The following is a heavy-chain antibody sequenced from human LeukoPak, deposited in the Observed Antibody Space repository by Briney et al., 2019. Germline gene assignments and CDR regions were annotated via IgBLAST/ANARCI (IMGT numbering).Heavy chain of an antibody. CDR2: INHSGST. D-gene: IGHD2-8*01. Sequence: SEALSLTCAVYGGSFSGYYWSWIRQPPGKGLEWIGEINHSGSTHYNLSLKSGVTISLDTSKIQLYLKLSSVTAADTAVYYFVRSAIMVYVIDYWGQGTLVTVSS. CDR3: VRSAIMVYVIDY. V-gene: IGHV4-34*01. CDR1: GGSFSGYY. J-gene: IGHJ4*02.